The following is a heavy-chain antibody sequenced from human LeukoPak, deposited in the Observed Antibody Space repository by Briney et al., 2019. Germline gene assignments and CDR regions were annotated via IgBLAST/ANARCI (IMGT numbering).Heavy chain of an antibody. J-gene: IGHJ4*02. V-gene: IGHV3-33*03. Sequence: GGSLRLSCAASGFTYSSYGMHWVRQAPGKGLEWVAVIWYDGSKKYYADSVKGRFTISRDNSRNTLYLQMDSLRPEDTAIYYCAKSAAVYENGIDYWGQGTLVTVSS. CDR2: IWYDGSKK. CDR1: GFTYSSYG. D-gene: IGHD6-13*01. CDR3: AKSAAVYENGIDY.